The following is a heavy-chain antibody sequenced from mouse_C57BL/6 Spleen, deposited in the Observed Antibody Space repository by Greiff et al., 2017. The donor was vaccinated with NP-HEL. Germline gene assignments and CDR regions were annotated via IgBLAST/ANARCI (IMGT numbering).Heavy chain of an antibody. J-gene: IGHJ3*01. V-gene: IGHV8-12*01. CDR3: AQGGGYDGYSQAWFAY. CDR2: IYWDDDK. Sequence: QVTLKVSGPGILQSSQTLSLTCSFSGFSLSTSGMGVSWIRQPSGKGLEWLAHIYWDDDKRYNPSLKSRLTISKDTSRNQVFLKITSVDTADTATYYCAQGGGYDGYSQAWFAYWGQGTLVTVSA. D-gene: IGHD2-3*01. CDR1: GFSLSTSGMG.